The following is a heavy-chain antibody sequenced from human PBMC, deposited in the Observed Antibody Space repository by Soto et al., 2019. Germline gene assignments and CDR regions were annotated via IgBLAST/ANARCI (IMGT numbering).Heavy chain of an antibody. CDR2: VHYDGTKK. Sequence: QVQLVESGGGVVQPGTSLRLSCAPSGVTFSSYVMHWVRQAPGKGLEWVAVVHYDGTKKYYADSVRGRFTISRDNSENILYLQMNSLRPDDTAVYFCARESSYDFWSGAQTMDVWGQGTTITVSS. J-gene: IGHJ6*02. V-gene: IGHV3-33*01. CDR1: GVTFSSYV. D-gene: IGHD3-3*01. CDR3: ARESSYDFWSGAQTMDV.